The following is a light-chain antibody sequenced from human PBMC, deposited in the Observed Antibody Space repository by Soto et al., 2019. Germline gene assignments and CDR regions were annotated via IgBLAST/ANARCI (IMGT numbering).Light chain of an antibody. Sequence: EIVMTQSPATLAVSPGDTATLSCRASQSLGGNLAWYQQKPDQAPRLLIFRASTRATGVPARFSASGSGTEFTLNISGLQSDDFAVYYCQQYSNWPPWTFVPGTKVEIK. CDR2: RAS. CDR1: QSLGGN. V-gene: IGKV3-15*01. J-gene: IGKJ1*01. CDR3: QQYSNWPPWT.